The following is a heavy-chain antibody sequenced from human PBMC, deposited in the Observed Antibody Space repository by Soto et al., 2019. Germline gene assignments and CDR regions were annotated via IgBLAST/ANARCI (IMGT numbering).Heavy chain of an antibody. Sequence: GGSLRLSCAASGFTFSSFSMNWVRQAPGKGLEWVSSISSSSSYIYYADSVKGRFTISRDNAKNSLYLQMNSLRAEDTAVYYCARDYYDSSGYYYLAYWGQGTLVTVSS. CDR1: GFTFSSFS. V-gene: IGHV3-21*01. J-gene: IGHJ4*02. CDR2: ISSSSSYI. CDR3: ARDYYDSSGYYYLAY. D-gene: IGHD3-22*01.